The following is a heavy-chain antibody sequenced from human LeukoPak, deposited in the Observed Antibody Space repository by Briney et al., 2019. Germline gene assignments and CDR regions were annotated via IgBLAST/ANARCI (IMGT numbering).Heavy chain of an antibody. CDR3: ARVSIAARLNYYYGMDV. J-gene: IGHJ6*02. Sequence: SVKVSCTASGYTFTSYGISWVRQAPGQGLEWMGGIIPIVDTANYAQKFQGRVTITADESTSTAYMELSSLRSEDTAVYYCARVSIAARLNYYYGMDVWGQGTTVTVSS. CDR1: GYTFTSYG. V-gene: IGHV1-69*13. CDR2: IIPIVDTA. D-gene: IGHD6-6*01.